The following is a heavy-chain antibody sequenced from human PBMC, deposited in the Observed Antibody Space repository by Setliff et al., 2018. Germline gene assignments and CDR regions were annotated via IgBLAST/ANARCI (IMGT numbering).Heavy chain of an antibody. CDR2: IYYGGTT. J-gene: IGHJ4*02. Sequence: SETLSLTCSVSGASMSSGVYYWAWIRQPPGKGLEWIGRIYYGGTTYYNSSLKSRVTITVDTSKNHFSLRLNSVTAADTAVYYCARTGTYRYFDYWGRGTLVTVSS. CDR1: GASMSSGVYY. CDR3: ARTGTYRYFDY. D-gene: IGHD1-1*01. V-gene: IGHV4-39*02.